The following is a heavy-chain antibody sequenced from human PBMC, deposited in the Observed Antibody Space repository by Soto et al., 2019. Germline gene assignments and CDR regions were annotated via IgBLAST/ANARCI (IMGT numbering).Heavy chain of an antibody. CDR2: IYWDNDK. D-gene: IGHD3-10*01. CDR1: GSSLGTTGVG. Sequence: QITLRESGPTLVKPTQTLTLTCSLSGSSLGTTGVGVGWIRQPPGEALEWLALIYWDNDKRYSPSLKSRLTITKDTSKNQVVLTLTDMDPVDTATDFCAHTNYYGSWYFDSWGQGTLVIVSS. J-gene: IGHJ4*02. CDR3: AHTNYYGSWYFDS. V-gene: IGHV2-5*02.